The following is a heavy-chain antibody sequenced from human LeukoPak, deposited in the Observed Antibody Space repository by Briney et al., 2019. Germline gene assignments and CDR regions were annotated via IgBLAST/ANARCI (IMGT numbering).Heavy chain of an antibody. CDR2: ISAYNSDT. D-gene: IGHD1-1*01. CDR3: ARTTPFNWLDL. Sequence: ASVKVSCKASGYSFSNYGLTWVRQAPGQGLELKGWISAYNSDTQYAQKFQGRVTMTTEASTTTGYLELRSPRHDDTAMYFCARTTPFNWLDLCGQGTLVTVSS. V-gene: IGHV1-18*01. CDR1: GYSFSNYG. J-gene: IGHJ5*02.